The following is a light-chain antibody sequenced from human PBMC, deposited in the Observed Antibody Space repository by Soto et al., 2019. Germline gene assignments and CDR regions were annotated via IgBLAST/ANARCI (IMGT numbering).Light chain of an antibody. V-gene: IGKV3-15*01. J-gene: IGKJ4*01. CDR3: QQYNNWPQLT. CDR1: QSVSSN. Sequence: TQSPGTPSLTQGERATLSCRASQSVSSNLAWYQQKPGQAPRLLIYGASTRATGIPARFSGSGSGTEFTLTISSLQSEDFAVYYCQQYNNWPQLTFGGGTKVDI. CDR2: GAS.